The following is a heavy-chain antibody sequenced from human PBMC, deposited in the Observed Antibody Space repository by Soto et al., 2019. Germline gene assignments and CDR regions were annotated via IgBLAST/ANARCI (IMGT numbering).Heavy chain of an antibody. CDR1: GYTFDSHA. D-gene: IGHD5-18*01. J-gene: IGHJ6*02. CDR3: ARDPTAMGYYYGLDV. CDR2: ISAYNGNT. V-gene: IGHV1-18*01. Sequence: QIQLVQSGAELKKPGASVKVSCKASGYTFDSHAIGWVRQAPGQGLEWMGWISAYNGNTKYAQKFQGRVTMTTDTSRNTAYMELRSLRSDDTSVYYCARDPTAMGYYYGLDVWGQGTTVIVYS.